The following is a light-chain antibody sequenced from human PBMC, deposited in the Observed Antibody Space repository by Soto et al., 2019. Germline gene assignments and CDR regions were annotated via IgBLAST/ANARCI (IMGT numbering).Light chain of an antibody. V-gene: IGKV3-11*01. J-gene: IGKJ5*01. CDR1: QSVRSF. CDR2: DTS. Sequence: DIVLTQSPATLSLSPGERATLSCRASQSVRSFLAWYQQKPGQAPRLLIYDTSNRATGIPARFSGGGSGTDFTLTISSLEPEDFAVYYCQQRSNWPPITFGQGTRLEIK. CDR3: QQRSNWPPIT.